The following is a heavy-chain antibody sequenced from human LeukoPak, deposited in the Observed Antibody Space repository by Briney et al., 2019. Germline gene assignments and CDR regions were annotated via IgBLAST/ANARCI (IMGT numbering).Heavy chain of an antibody. J-gene: IGHJ2*01. CDR3: ARDGLGAWYFDL. V-gene: IGHV4-59*12. Sequence: SETLSLTCTVSGGSISSYYWSWIRQPPGKGLEWIGYIYYSGSTNYNPSLKSRVTISVDTSKNQFSLKLSSVTAADTAVYYCARDGLGAWYFDLWGRGTLVTVSS. CDR2: IYYSGST. D-gene: IGHD3-16*01. CDR1: GGSISSYY.